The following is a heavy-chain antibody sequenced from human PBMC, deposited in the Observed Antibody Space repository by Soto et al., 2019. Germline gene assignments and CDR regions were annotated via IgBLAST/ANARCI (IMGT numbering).Heavy chain of an antibody. J-gene: IGHJ5*02. CDR1: GFSFKDYY. CDR2: ITSSGGNA. V-gene: IGHV3-11*01. CDR3: ARDMYNNYVNYFDL. D-gene: IGHD1-20*01. Sequence: LRLSCAASGFSFKDYYMTWMRQTPERGLEWISTITSSGGNAYYAASVKGRVTISRDNAHNSLYLQMSGLRAEDTALYYCARDMYNNYVNYFDLWGQRTLVTVSS.